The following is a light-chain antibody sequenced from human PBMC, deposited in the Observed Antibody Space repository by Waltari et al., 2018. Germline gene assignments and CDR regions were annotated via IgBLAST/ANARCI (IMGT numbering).Light chain of an antibody. J-gene: IGKJ4*01. CDR3: QQRSNWPPFT. CDR2: DAS. V-gene: IGKV3-11*01. CDR1: QGVGSS. Sequence: EIVLTQSPATLSLFPGERATLSCRASQGVGSSLAWYQQIPGQAPRLLIYDASNRATGIPARFSGSGSGTDFTLTISSLEPEDFAVYYCQQRSNWPPFTFGGGTKVEIK.